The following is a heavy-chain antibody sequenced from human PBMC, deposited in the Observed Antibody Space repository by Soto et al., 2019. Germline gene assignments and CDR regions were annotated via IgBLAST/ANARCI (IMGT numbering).Heavy chain of an antibody. J-gene: IGHJ5*02. D-gene: IGHD1-26*01. V-gene: IGHV3-30*18. Sequence: QVQLLESGGGVVQPGRSLRLSCAASGFTFSSYGMHWVRQAPGKGLEWVAVISYDGSNKYYADSVKGRFTISRDNXNXXLYLQMNSMRAEDTAVYYCAKEPVSGSYAQGWFDPWGQGTLVTVSS. CDR2: ISYDGSNK. CDR1: GFTFSSYG. CDR3: AKEPVSGSYAQGWFDP.